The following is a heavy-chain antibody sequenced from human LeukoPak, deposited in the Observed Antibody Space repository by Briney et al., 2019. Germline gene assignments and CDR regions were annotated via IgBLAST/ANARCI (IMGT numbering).Heavy chain of an antibody. D-gene: IGHD6-6*01. J-gene: IGHJ4*02. CDR3: ARGPVWGAARLYYFDY. CDR1: GGSISSYY. CDR2: IYTSGST. Sequence: SETLSLTCTVSGGSISSYYWSWIRKPAGKGLESIGRIYTSGSTNYNPSLKSRVTMSVDTSKNQFSLKLSSVTAADTAVYYCARGPVWGAARLYYFDYWGQGTLVTVSS. V-gene: IGHV4-4*07.